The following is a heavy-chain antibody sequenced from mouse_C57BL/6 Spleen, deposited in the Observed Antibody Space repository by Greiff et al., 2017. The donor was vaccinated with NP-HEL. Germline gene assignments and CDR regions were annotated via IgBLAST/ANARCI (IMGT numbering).Heavy chain of an antibody. CDR2: ISSGGSYT. Sequence: EVHLVESGGDLVKPGGSLKLSCAASGFTFSSYGMSWVRQTPDKRLEWVATISSGGSYTYYPDSVKGRFTISRDNAKNTMYLQMSSLKSEDTAMYYCARPGWGSNYFDYWGQGTTLTVSS. J-gene: IGHJ2*01. D-gene: IGHD1-1*01. V-gene: IGHV5-6*01. CDR3: ARPGWGSNYFDY. CDR1: GFTFSSYG.